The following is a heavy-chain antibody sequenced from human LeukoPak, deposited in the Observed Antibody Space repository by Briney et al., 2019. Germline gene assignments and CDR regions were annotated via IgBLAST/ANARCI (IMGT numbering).Heavy chain of an antibody. V-gene: IGHV3-23*01. J-gene: IGHJ4*02. CDR2: ISGSGGST. D-gene: IGHD3-9*01. CDR3: AKVQDYDILTRYYIAGGSFHY. Sequence: PVGSLRLSCAASAFTFSTYAMSWVRQAPGKGLEWVSTISGSGGSTYYADSVKGRFTISRDNSKNTLYLQMNSLRVEDTAIYYCAKVQDYDILTRYYIAGGSFHYRGQGTLVTAPS. CDR1: AFTFSTYA.